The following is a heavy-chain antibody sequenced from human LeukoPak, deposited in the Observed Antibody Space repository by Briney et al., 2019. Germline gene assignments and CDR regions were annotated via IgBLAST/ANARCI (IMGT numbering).Heavy chain of an antibody. CDR3: ARDSISHDAFDI. D-gene: IGHD2-2*01. CDR1: GFSFSSYW. V-gene: IGHV3-74*01. CDR2: IDSDGSST. Sequence: GGSLRLSCAASGFSFSSYWMHWVRQAPGKGLVWVSRIDSDGSSTTYADSVKGRFTISRDNAKNTLYLQMNSLRAEDTALYYCARDSISHDAFDIWGQGTMVTVSS. J-gene: IGHJ3*02.